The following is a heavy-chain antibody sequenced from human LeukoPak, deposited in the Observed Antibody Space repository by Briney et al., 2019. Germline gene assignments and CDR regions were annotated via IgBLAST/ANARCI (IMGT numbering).Heavy chain of an antibody. V-gene: IGHV4-39*07. CDR2: IYYTGST. Sequence: SETLSLTCTVSGGSVSSNSHYWGWIRQPPGKGLEWIGSIYYTGSTYYNPSLKSRVTISVDTSKNQFSLKLSSVTAADTAVYYCARGYYDSSGYYYFDYWGQGTLVTVSS. D-gene: IGHD3-22*01. CDR3: ARGYYDSSGYYYFDY. J-gene: IGHJ4*02. CDR1: GGSVSSNSHY.